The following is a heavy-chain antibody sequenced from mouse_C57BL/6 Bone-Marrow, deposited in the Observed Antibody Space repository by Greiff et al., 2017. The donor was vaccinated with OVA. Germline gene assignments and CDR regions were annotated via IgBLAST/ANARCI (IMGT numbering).Heavy chain of an antibody. Sequence: DVHLVESGPGLVKPSPSLSLPCSVTGYSITSGYYCNWIRQFPGNQLGWLGYISYDGSNNYNPSLKNRISITRDTSKNQLFLKLNSVTTEDTATYYCARGRTGTWFAYWGQGTLVTVSA. CDR3: ARGRTGTWFAY. J-gene: IGHJ3*01. D-gene: IGHD4-1*01. V-gene: IGHV3-6*01. CDR2: ISYDGSN. CDR1: GYSITSGYY.